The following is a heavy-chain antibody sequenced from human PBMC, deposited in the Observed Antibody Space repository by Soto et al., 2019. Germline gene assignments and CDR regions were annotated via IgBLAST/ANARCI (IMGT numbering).Heavy chain of an antibody. CDR1: GYTFTSYG. J-gene: IGHJ4*02. CDR3: ARGRYGDY. V-gene: IGHV1-18*01. D-gene: IGHD1-1*01. CDR2: ISAHNGNT. Sequence: QVHLVQSGAEVKKPGASVKVSCKASGYTFTSYGITWVRQAPGQGLEWMGWISAHNGNTDYAQKLQGRVIVTRDTSTSTVYMELRSLRSDDTAVYYWARGRYGDYWGQGALVTVSS.